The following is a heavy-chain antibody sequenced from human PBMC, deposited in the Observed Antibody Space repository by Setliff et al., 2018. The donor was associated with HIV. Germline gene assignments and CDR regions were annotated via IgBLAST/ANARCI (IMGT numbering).Heavy chain of an antibody. V-gene: IGHV1-3*01. Sequence: GASVKVSCKASGGTFSSYAISWVRQAPGQGLEWMGWINVGKGDTKYSQELQGRITLTTDTSANTAYMELSSLRSDDTAVYFCARGALLAVFDFDHWGHGTLVTVSS. J-gene: IGHJ4*01. CDR3: ARGALLAVFDFDH. D-gene: IGHD3-10*01. CDR2: INVGKGDT. CDR1: GGTFSSYA.